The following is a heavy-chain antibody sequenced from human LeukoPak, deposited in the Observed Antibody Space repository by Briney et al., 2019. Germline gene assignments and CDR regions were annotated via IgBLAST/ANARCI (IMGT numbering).Heavy chain of an antibody. CDR3: ARAIPTFRGVSWFDP. V-gene: IGHV1-2*02. Sequence: ASVKVSCKASGYTFTGYYIDWVRQAPGQGLEWMGWITPNSGGTKYGQKFQGRVTMTRDTSTSTVYMELSSLRSEDTAVYYCARAIPTFRGVSWFDPWGQGTLVTVFS. J-gene: IGHJ5*02. CDR2: ITPNSGGT. CDR1: GYTFTGYY. D-gene: IGHD3-10*01.